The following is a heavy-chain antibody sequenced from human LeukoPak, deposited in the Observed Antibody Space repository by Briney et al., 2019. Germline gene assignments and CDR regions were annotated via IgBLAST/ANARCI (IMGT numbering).Heavy chain of an antibody. V-gene: IGHV1-69*04. J-gene: IGHJ6*02. CDR2: IIPILGIA. CDR3: ARDPIFGVVIKTDYYYYGMDV. CDR1: GYTFTSYD. D-gene: IGHD3-3*01. Sequence: SVKVSCKASGYTFTSYDINWVRQAPGQGLEWMGRIIPILGIANYAQKFQGRVTITADKSTSTAYMELSSLRSEDTAVYYCARDPIFGVVIKTDYYYYGMDVWGQGTTVTVSS.